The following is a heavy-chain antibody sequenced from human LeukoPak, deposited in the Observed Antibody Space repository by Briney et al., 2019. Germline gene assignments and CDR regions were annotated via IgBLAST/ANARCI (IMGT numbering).Heavy chain of an antibody. J-gene: IGHJ4*02. CDR1: GGSISSGDYY. CDR2: IYYSGST. Sequence: SETLSLTCTVSGGSISSGDYYWNWIRQPPGKGLEWIGYIYYSGSTYYNPSLKSRVTISVDTSKNQFSLKLSSVTAADTAVYYCASPVTPNAYDYWGQGTLVTVSS. CDR3: ASPVTPNAYDY. V-gene: IGHV4-30-4*01. D-gene: IGHD4-17*01.